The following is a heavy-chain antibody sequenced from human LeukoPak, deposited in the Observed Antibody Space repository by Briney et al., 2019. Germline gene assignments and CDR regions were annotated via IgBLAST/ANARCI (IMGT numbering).Heavy chain of an antibody. CDR2: ISYDGSNK. V-gene: IGHV3-30-3*01. Sequence: PGGSLRLSCAASGFTFSSYAMHWVRQAPGKGLEWVAVISYDGSNKYYADSVKGRFTISRDNSNNTLYLQMNSLRAEDTALYYCAREGLGSIVVVPSAYFDYWGQGTLVTVSS. CDR1: GFTFSSYA. D-gene: IGHD2-2*01. J-gene: IGHJ4*02. CDR3: AREGLGSIVVVPSAYFDY.